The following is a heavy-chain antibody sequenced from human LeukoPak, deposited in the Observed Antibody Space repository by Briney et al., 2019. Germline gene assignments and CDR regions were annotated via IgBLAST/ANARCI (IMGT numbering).Heavy chain of an antibody. D-gene: IGHD6-13*01. CDR2: ISSSSSYI. Sequence: GGSLRLSCAASGFTFSSYSMNWVRQAPGKGLEWVSSISSSSSYIYYADSVKDRFTISRDNAKNSLYLQMNSLRAEDTAVYYCARGGRSSSWPDYWGQGTLVTVSS. CDR1: GFTFSSYS. V-gene: IGHV3-21*01. CDR3: ARGGRSSSWPDY. J-gene: IGHJ4*02.